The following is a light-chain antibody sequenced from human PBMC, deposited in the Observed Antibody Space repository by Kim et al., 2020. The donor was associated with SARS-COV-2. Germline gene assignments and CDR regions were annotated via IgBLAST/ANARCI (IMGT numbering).Light chain of an antibody. CDR2: GAS. CDR3: QQYGSSPLT. Sequence: PGERATLSCRASQSVSSSYLAWYQQKPGQAPRLLIYGASSRATGIPDRFSGSGSGTDFTLTISRLEPEDFAVYYCQQYGSSPLTFGGGTKVEIK. CDR1: QSVSSSY. V-gene: IGKV3-20*01. J-gene: IGKJ4*01.